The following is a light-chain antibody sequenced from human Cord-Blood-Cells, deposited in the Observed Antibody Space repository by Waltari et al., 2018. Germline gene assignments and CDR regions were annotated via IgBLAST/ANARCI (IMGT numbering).Light chain of an antibody. V-gene: IGLV1-44*01. Sequence: QSVLTQPPSASGTPGQRVTISCSGSSSNIGSNTVNWYQQLPRTAPKLLIYSNNQRPSVVPGRFSGPKSGTSASLAISGLQSEDEADYYCAAWDDSLNGPVFGGGTKLTVL. CDR2: SNN. J-gene: IGLJ3*02. CDR3: AAWDDSLNGPV. CDR1: SSNIGSNT.